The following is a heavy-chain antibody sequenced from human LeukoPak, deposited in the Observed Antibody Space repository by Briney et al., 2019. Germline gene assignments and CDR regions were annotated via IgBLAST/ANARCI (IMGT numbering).Heavy chain of an antibody. CDR2: IRYDGSNK. Sequence: GGSLRLSCAASGFTFSSYGMHWVRQAPGKGLEWAAFIRYDGSNKYYAGSVKGRFTISRDNSKNTLYLQINSLRADDTAVYYCAKDQDPHSYGSGSYAPFDYWGQGTLVTVSS. D-gene: IGHD3-10*01. CDR3: AKDQDPHSYGSGSYAPFDY. J-gene: IGHJ4*02. V-gene: IGHV3-30*02. CDR1: GFTFSSYG.